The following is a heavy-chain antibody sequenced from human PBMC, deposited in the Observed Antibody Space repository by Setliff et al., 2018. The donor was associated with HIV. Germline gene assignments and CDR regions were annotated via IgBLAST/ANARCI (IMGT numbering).Heavy chain of an antibody. D-gene: IGHD6-6*01. V-gene: IGHV4-59*01. CDR2: IPYIGDT. Sequence: PSETLSLTCTVSGGSISGYYWTWIRQPPFKGLEWIGYIPYIGDTDYNPSLKSRVTMSVDTSKNQFYLKLSAVTAADTAVSYCARLVDSAAVPQDYFYYWGQGTLVTVSS. CDR3: ARLVDSAAVPQDYFYY. CDR1: GGSISGYY. J-gene: IGHJ4*02.